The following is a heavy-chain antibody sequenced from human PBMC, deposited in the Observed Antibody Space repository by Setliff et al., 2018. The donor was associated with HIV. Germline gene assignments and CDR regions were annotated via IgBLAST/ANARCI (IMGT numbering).Heavy chain of an antibody. CDR3: AKDPRAAVATICDY. CDR2: ISGSGGST. J-gene: IGHJ4*02. CDR1: GFTFSSYA. Sequence: GSLRLSCAASGFTFSSYAMGWVRQAPGKGLEWVSAISGSGGSTYYADSVKGRFTISRDNSKNTLYLQMNSLRAEDTAVYYCAKDPRAAVATICDYWGQGTLVTVSS. V-gene: IGHV3-23*01. D-gene: IGHD5-12*01.